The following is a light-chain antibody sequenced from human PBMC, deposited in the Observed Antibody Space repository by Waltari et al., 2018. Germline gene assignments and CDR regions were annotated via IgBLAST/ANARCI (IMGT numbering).Light chain of an antibody. CDR2: DVT. V-gene: IGLV2-14*03. Sequence: QSALTQPASVSASPGQSITISCPGTSRDVGGHNYVSWYQQHPGKAPKLMIYDVTYRPSGVSNRFSGSKSGNTASLTISGLQAEDEADYYCSSYTSSSTQYVFGSGTKVTVL. J-gene: IGLJ1*01. CDR1: SRDVGGHNY. CDR3: SSYTSSSTQYV.